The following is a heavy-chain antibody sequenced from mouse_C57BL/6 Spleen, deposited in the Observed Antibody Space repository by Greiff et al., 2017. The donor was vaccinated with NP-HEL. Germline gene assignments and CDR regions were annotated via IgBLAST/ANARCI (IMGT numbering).Heavy chain of an antibody. D-gene: IGHD1-1*01. Sequence: VQLQQPGAELVKPGASVKLSCKASGYTFTSYWMQWVKQRPGQGLEWIGEIDPSDSYTNYNHKFKGKATLTVDTSSSTAYMQLSSLTSEDSAVYYCARGHYYGSSYFDYWGQGTTLTVSS. V-gene: IGHV1-50*01. CDR1: GYTFTSYW. J-gene: IGHJ2*01. CDR2: IDPSDSYT. CDR3: ARGHYYGSSYFDY.